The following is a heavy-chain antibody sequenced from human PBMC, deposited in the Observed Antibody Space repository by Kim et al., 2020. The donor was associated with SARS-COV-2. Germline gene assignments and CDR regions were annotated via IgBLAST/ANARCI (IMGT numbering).Heavy chain of an antibody. Sequence: SETLSLTCTVSGGSISSSSYYWGWIRQPPGKGLEWIGSIYYSGSTYYNPSLKSRVTISVDTSKNQFSLKLSSVTAADTAVYYCARSRAWYSSGWYFYWGQGTLVTVSS. J-gene: IGHJ4*02. CDR3: ARSRAWYSSGWYFY. CDR2: IYYSGST. CDR1: GGSISSSSYY. V-gene: IGHV4-39*01. D-gene: IGHD6-19*01.